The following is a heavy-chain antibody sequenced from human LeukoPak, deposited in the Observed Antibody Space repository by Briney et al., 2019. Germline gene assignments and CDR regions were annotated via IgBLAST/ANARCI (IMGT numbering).Heavy chain of an antibody. CDR2: IYHSGST. Sequence: PSQTLSLTCTVSGGSISSGGYYWSWIRQPPGKGLEWIGYIYHSGSTYYNPSLKSRVTISVDRSKNQFSLKLSSVTAADTAVYYCARDAITGDIVVVPAAPGIWGQGTMVTVSS. CDR3: ARDAITGDIVVVPAAPGI. D-gene: IGHD2-2*01. J-gene: IGHJ3*02. CDR1: GGSISSGGYY. V-gene: IGHV4-30-2*01.